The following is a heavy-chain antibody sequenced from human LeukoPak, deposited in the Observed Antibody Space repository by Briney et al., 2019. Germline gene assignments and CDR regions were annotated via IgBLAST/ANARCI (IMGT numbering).Heavy chain of an antibody. CDR3: ARLVPLWFGDSDKTDV. V-gene: IGHV4-34*01. Sequence: PSETLSLTCAVYGGPFSGYYWSWIRQPPGKGLEWIGEINHSGSTNYSPSLKSRVTISVDTSKNQFSLKLSSVTAADTAVYYCARLVPLWFGDSDKTDVWGKGTTVTISS. D-gene: IGHD3-10*01. CDR1: GGPFSGYY. CDR2: INHSGST. J-gene: IGHJ6*04.